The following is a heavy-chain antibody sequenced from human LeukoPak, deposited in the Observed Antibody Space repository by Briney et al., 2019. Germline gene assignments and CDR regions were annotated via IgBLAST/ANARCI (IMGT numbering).Heavy chain of an antibody. Sequence: SETLSLTCAVYGGSFSGYYWSWIRQPPGKGLEWIGEINHSGSTNYNPSLKSRVTISVDTSKNQFSLKLSSVTAADTAVYYCARSGWELLRYYYYYMDVWGKGTTVTVSS. V-gene: IGHV4-34*01. D-gene: IGHD1-26*01. CDR2: INHSGST. CDR1: GGSFSGYY. J-gene: IGHJ6*03. CDR3: ARSGWELLRYYYYYMDV.